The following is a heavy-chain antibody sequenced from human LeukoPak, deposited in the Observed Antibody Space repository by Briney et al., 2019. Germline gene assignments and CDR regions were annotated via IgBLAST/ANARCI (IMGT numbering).Heavy chain of an antibody. D-gene: IGHD7-27*01. CDR2: IRNKANRYTT. J-gene: IGHJ4*02. V-gene: IGHV3-72*01. Sequence: PGGSLRLSCAASGFTFSDHHMDWVRPAPGEGLEWVARIRNKANRYTTEYAASVKGRFTISRDDSENSLYLHMDSLKTEDTAVYYCARSPLGIAPFDYWGQGTLVTVSS. CDR3: ARSPLGIAPFDY. CDR1: GFTFSDHH.